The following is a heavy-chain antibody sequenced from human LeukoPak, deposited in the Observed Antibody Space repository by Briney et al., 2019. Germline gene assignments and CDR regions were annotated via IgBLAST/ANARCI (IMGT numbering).Heavy chain of an antibody. CDR1: GFTFSSYT. Sequence: GGSLRLSCAASGFTFSSYTMHWIRQAPGKGLEWVSSISGSNSYIFYADSVKGRFTVSRDNAKDSLYLQMNSLGAEDTAVYYCARALTTLTYEGYWGQGTLVTVSS. CDR3: ARALTTLTYEGY. V-gene: IGHV3-21*01. CDR2: ISGSNSYI. D-gene: IGHD1-1*01. J-gene: IGHJ4*02.